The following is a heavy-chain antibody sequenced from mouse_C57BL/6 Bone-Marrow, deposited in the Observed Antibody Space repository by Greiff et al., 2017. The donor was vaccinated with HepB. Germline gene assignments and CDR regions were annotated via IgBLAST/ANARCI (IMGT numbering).Heavy chain of an antibody. D-gene: IGHD1-1*01. V-gene: IGHV7-3*01. CDR2: IRNKANGYTT. CDR3: ASPSPYYYGSIVLFAY. Sequence: EVKLMESGGGLVQPGGSLSLSCAASGFTFTDYYMSWVRQPTGKALEWLGFIRNKANGYTTEYSASVKGRFTISRDNSQSILYLQMNALRAEDSATYYCASPSPYYYGSIVLFAYWGQGTLVTVSA. CDR1: GFTFTDYY. J-gene: IGHJ3*01.